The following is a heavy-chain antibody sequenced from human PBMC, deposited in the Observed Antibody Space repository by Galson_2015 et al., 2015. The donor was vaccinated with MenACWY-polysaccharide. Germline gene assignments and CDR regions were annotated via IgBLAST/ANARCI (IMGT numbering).Heavy chain of an antibody. Sequence: SLRLSCAASGFTFDDYAMHWVRHAPGKGLEWVSALSGNSASRGYADSVKGRFTTSRDNAKKSLYLQMNNLRPEDTALYYCAKENYHYGLDVWGQGTPVTV. J-gene: IGHJ6*02. CDR2: LSGNSASR. V-gene: IGHV3-9*01. CDR1: GFTFDDYA. CDR3: AKENYHYGLDV.